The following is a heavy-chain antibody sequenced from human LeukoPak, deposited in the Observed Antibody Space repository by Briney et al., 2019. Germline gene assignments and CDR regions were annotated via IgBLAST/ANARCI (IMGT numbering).Heavy chain of an antibody. Sequence: GGSLRLSCAASGFTFSSYAMSWVRQAPGKGLEWVSAISGGGGSTYYADSVKGRFTTPRDDSKSTLFLQMHSLTAEDTAVYYCTRNGGGLGYWGQGALVTVSS. CDR2: ISGGGGST. CDR1: GFTFSSYA. D-gene: IGHD3-16*01. J-gene: IGHJ4*02. V-gene: IGHV3-23*01. CDR3: TRNGGGLGY.